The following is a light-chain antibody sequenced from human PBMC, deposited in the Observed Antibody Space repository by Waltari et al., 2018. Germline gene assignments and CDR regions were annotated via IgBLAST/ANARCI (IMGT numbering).Light chain of an antibody. J-gene: IGKJ4*01. V-gene: IGKV2-30*02. Sequence: DVVMTQSPLSLPVTLGQPASISCRSSQSLVHSDGNTYSNWFYQRPGESPRRLIYKVSKRDSGVPDRFSGSGSGTDFKLKIRRVEAEDGGVYYCMQATHWTALSFGGGTNVEIK. CDR3: MQATHWTALS. CDR2: KVS. CDR1: QSLVHSDGNTY.